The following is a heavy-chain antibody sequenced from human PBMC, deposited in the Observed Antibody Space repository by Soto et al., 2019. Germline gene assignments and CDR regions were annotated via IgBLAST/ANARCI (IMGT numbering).Heavy chain of an antibody. CDR1: GFTFSSYS. CDR3: ARDRWVGATLGIFDY. D-gene: IGHD1-26*01. V-gene: IGHV3-21*01. CDR2: ISSSSSYI. Sequence: LRLSCAASGFTFSSYSMNWVRQAPGKGLEWVSSISSSSSYIFYADSMKGRFTISRDNAKNSLYLQMNSLRAEDTAVYYCARDRWVGATLGIFDYWGQGTLVTVSS. J-gene: IGHJ4*02.